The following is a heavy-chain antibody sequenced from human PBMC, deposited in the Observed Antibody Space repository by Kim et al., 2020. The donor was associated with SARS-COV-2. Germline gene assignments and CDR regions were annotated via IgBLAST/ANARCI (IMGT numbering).Heavy chain of an antibody. CDR2: IYYSGST. CDR3: AREVGYCSGGSCYADDY. J-gene: IGHJ4*02. CDR1: GGSISSGGYY. V-gene: IGHV4-31*03. Sequence: SETLSLTCTVSGGSISSGGYYWSWIRQDPGKGLEWIGYIYYSGSTYYNPSLKSRVTISVDTSKNQFSLKLSSVTAADTAVYYCAREVGYCSGGSCYADDYWGQGTLVTVSS. D-gene: IGHD2-15*01.